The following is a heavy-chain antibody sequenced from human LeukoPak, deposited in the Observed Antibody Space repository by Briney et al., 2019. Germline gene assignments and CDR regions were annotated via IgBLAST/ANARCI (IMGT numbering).Heavy chain of an antibody. CDR1: GGTFSSYS. CDR2: IIPILGIA. V-gene: IGHV1-69*04. CDR3: ARDVTDSSGYYYVGY. J-gene: IGHJ4*02. Sequence: SVKVSCKASGGTFSSYSISWVRQAPGQGLEWMGRIIPILGIANYAQKFQGRVTITADKSTSTAYMELSSLRSGDKAVYYCARDVTDSSGYYYVGYWGQGTLVTVSS. D-gene: IGHD3-22*01.